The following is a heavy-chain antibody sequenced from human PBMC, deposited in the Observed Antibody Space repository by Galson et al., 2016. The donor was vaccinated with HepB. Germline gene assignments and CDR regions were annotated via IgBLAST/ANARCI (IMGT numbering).Heavy chain of an antibody. V-gene: IGHV4-59*01. CDR3: GRGASYLDF. J-gene: IGHJ4*02. CDR2: IYYIGST. CDR1: GGSISSSY. Sequence: SETLSLICTVSGGSISSSYWSWIRQPPGKGLEWIGFIYYIGSTNYNSTLKSRVTISVDTSKNQFSLELTSVTAADTAVYYCGRGASYLDFWGQGKLVTVSS.